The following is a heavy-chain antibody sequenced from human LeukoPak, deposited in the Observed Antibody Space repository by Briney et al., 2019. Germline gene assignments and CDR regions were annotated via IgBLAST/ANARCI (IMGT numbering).Heavy chain of an antibody. J-gene: IGHJ2*01. CDR2: IYHDGST. V-gene: IGHV4-4*02. CDR1: GGSISGTNW. CDR3: AMFYKNGARIDL. Sequence: ASETLSLTCAVSGGSISGTNWWSWVRQPPGKGLEWIGEIYHDGSTNYNPSLKSRVTISVDKSKSQFSLRLSSVTAADTAIYYCAMFYKNGARIDLWGRGTLVTVSS. D-gene: IGHD2-8*01.